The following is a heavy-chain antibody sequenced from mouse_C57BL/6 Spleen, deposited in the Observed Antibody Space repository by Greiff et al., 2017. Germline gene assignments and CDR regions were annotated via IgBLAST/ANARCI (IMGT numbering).Heavy chain of an antibody. CDR2: IYPGSGTT. Sequence: QVQLQQSGAELVRPGASVKLSCKASGYTFTDYYINWVKQRPGQGLEWIARIYPGSGTTYYNEKFKGKATLTADKSSSTAYMQLSSLTSEDSADYCGARSLYDGRDYFDYWGQGTTVTVSS. CDR1: GYTFTDYY. J-gene: IGHJ2*01. D-gene: IGHD2-3*01. V-gene: IGHV1-76*01. CDR3: ARSLYDGRDYFDY.